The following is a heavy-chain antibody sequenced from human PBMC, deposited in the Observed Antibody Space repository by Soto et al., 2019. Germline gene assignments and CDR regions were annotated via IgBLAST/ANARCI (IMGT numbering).Heavy chain of an antibody. D-gene: IGHD2-8*02. CDR2: INHSGSS. CDR3: ARDKITGLFDY. V-gene: IGHV4-34*01. CDR1: GGSFSGYY. Sequence: QAQLQQWGAGLLKPSETLSLTCAVYGGSFSGYYWTWIRQPPGPGLEWIGAINHSGSSNYNPSLKSRVTISVHTSKHQFSLKLTSVTSADTAVYYCARDKITGLFDYWGQGTPVTVSS. J-gene: IGHJ4*02.